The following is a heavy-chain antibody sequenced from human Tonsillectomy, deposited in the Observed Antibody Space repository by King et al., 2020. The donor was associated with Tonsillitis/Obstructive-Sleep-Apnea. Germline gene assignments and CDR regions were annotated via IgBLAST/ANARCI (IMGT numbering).Heavy chain of an antibody. Sequence: EVQLVESGGGLVQPGRSLRLSCATSGFTFDEYAMHWVRQAPGKGLEWVSGITWKSGSIGYADSVKGRFTISRDNVKNSLYLQMNTLRTEDTALYYCAKDFGSGLYFGEHSYFYIYVWGKGTTVTVSS. CDR3: AKDFGSGLYFGEHSYFYIYV. J-gene: IGHJ6*03. D-gene: IGHD6-19*01. V-gene: IGHV3-9*01. CDR1: GFTFDEYA. CDR2: ITWKSGSI.